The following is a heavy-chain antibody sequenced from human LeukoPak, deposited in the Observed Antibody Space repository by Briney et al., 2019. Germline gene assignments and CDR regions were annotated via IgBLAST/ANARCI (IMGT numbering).Heavy chain of an antibody. CDR2: ISSSSSYI. J-gene: IGHJ4*02. Sequence: GGSLRLSCAASGFTFSSYSMNWVRQAPGKGLEWVSSISSSSSYIYYADSVKGRFTISRDNAKNSLYLQMNSLRAEDTAVYYCARESGDIAAPFDYWGQGTLVTVSS. CDR1: GFTFSSYS. V-gene: IGHV3-21*01. CDR3: ARESGDIAAPFDY. D-gene: IGHD6-6*01.